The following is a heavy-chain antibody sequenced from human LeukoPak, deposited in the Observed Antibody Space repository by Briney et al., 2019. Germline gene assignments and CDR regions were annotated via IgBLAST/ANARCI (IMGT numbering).Heavy chain of an antibody. Sequence: PGTSLRLSCVVSELNFKTHAMHWVRQAPGKGLEWVAGLSFDASGRNYADSVKGRFTISRDNSKNTLYLQMHSLSPEDTAVYFCARDLQEISSFYFDYWGQGSLVTVPS. CDR3: ARDLQEISSFYFDY. CDR2: LSFDASGR. J-gene: IGHJ4*02. D-gene: IGHD3-16*02. CDR1: ELNFKTHA. V-gene: IGHV3-30*04.